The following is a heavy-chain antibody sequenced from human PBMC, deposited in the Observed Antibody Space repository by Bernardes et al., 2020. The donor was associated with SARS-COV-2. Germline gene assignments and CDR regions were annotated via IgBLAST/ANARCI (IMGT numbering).Heavy chain of an antibody. V-gene: IGHV1-18*01. D-gene: IGHD2-8*01. J-gene: IGHJ4*02. CDR1: GYTFTSYG. CDR2: ISTYNGNT. Sequence: ASVKVSCKASGYTFTSYGITWVRQAPGQGLEWMGWISTYNGNTKYAQNLLGRVTLTTDTSTATAYMELNSLRSDDTAVYYCARDQVWNKPQPTNGRGACDYWGQGSLVTVSS. CDR3: ARDQVWNKPQPTNGRGACDY.